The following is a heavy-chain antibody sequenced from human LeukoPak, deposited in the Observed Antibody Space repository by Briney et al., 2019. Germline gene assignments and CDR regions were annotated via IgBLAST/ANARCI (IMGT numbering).Heavy chain of an antibody. D-gene: IGHD3-16*01. Sequence: GGSLRLSCVASGITFRHHAMNWVRQAPGKGLEWVSSIFDSGTPSYYADSVKGRFTISRDNSRSTFYLQMENLRAEDSATYYCTKAVGGGRDAYDIWGQGTGVIVSS. CDR1: GITFRHHA. J-gene: IGHJ3*02. V-gene: IGHV3-23*05. CDR2: IFDSGTPS. CDR3: TKAVGGGRDAYDI.